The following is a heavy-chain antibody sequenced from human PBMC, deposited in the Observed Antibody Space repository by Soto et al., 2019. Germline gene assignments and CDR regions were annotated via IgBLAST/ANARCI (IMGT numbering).Heavy chain of an antibody. D-gene: IGHD4-4*01. J-gene: IGHJ6*02. CDR2: IKQDGSEK. V-gene: IGHV3-7*05. CDR3: ARVPYYSNYPYYYGMDV. CDR1: GFTFSSYW. Sequence: GGSLRLSCAASGFTFSSYWMSWVRQAPGKGLEWVANIKQDGSEKYYVDSVKGRFTISRDNAKKSLYLQMNSLRAEDTAVYYCARVPYYSNYPYYYGMDVWGQGTTVTVSS.